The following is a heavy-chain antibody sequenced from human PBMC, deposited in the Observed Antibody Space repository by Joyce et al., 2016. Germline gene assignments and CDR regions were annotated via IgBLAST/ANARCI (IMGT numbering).Heavy chain of an antibody. D-gene: IGHD3/OR15-3a*01. CDR1: GASISNDNW. Sequence: QVQLQESGPGLVKPSGTLSLTCTVSGASISNDNWWSWVRQPPGKGLEGIGEIWHSGTTNYNPSLGGRVTISLDKSKNQFSLTLTSVTVADTAVYYCAGGFDFSAYYFLYWGQGTPVTVSS. V-gene: IGHV4-4*02. CDR3: AGGFDFSAYYFLY. J-gene: IGHJ4*02. CDR2: IWHSGTT.